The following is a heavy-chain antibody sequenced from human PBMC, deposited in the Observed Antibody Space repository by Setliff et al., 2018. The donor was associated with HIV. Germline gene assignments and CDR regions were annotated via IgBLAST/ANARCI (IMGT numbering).Heavy chain of an antibody. J-gene: IGHJ3*01. D-gene: IGHD5-12*01. CDR2: IVYSGTT. CDR1: GGSIIINDYY. CDR3: VRSGYSGHFDV. Sequence: SETLSLTCTVSGGSIIINDYYWGWIRQSPGKGLEWVGSIVYSGTTYYNVSLESRVTISVDTSKNQFSLKLSSVTAADTAVYYCVRSGYSGHFDVWGQGTMVTVSS. V-gene: IGHV4-39*01.